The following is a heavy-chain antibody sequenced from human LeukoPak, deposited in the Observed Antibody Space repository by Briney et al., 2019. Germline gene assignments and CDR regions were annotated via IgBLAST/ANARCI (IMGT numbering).Heavy chain of an antibody. CDR1: GFTFSAYW. V-gene: IGHV3-74*01. Sequence: PGGSLRLSCGASGFTFSAYWMHWVRQAPGKGLVWVSRISPDGSSTGYADSVRGRFTISGDNAKNTLYLQMNSLRAEDTAVYYCTKDFDAATGYWGQGTLVTVSS. D-gene: IGHD3-9*01. J-gene: IGHJ4*02. CDR3: TKDFDAATGY. CDR2: ISPDGSST.